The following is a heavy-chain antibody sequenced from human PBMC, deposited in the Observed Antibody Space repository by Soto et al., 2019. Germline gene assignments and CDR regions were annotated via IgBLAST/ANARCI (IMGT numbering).Heavy chain of an antibody. CDR2: ISGSGSKT. D-gene: IGHD3-10*01. J-gene: IGHJ5*02. CDR3: AKDSLNYYYSSGPFDP. CDR1: GFTFSSYA. Sequence: EVQLLESGGGLVQPGGSLRLSCAASGFTFSSYAMSWVRQVPGKGLEWVSTISGSGSKTYYADSVKGRFTISKDNSKSTLNLQMNSVRAEDPAVYYCAKDSLNYYYSSGPFDPWGQGTLVTVSS. V-gene: IGHV3-23*01.